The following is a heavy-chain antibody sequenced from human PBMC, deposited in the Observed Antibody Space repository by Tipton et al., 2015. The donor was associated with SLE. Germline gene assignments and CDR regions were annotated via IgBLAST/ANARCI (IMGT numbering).Heavy chain of an antibody. CDR2: INHIGST. V-gene: IGHV4-34*01. CDR1: GGSFSGYY. D-gene: IGHD2-2*01. CDR3: ARGPSPHFDP. Sequence: LRLSCAVYGGSFSGYYWSWIRQSPGKGLERIGEINHIGSTNYNPSLKSRVSISLDTSKNQFSLKLTSVTAADTAVYYCARGPSPHFDPWGRGTLVTVSS. J-gene: IGHJ2*01.